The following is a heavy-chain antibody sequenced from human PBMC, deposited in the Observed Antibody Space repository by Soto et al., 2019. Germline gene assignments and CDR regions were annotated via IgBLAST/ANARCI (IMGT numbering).Heavy chain of an antibody. Sequence: GGSLRLSCAASGFTFSSYGMHWVRQAPGKGLEWVAVISYDGSNKYYADSVKGRFTISRDNSKNTLYLQMNSLRAEDTAVYYCAKELSSSWYYYYGMDVWGQGTTVTVSS. J-gene: IGHJ6*02. CDR2: ISYDGSNK. V-gene: IGHV3-30*18. D-gene: IGHD6-13*01. CDR3: AKELSSSWYYYYGMDV. CDR1: GFTFSSYG.